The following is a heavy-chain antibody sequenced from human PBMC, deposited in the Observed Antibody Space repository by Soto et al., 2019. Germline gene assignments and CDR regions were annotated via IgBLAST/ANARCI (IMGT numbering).Heavy chain of an antibody. CDR2: VIPKLGSA. Sequence: QVQLVQSGAEVKEPGSSVKVSCKASGGGNLRDYRTTWVRRAPGQGLEWMGGVIPKLGSANYAQNFQGRVKVTADEYTNTVYMELRSLRSDDTAVYYCARGGDGYTFGAVYGGQGTPVTVSS. CDR3: ARGGDGYTFGAVY. D-gene: IGHD2-21*01. J-gene: IGHJ4*02. CDR1: GGGNLRDYR. V-gene: IGHV1-69*01.